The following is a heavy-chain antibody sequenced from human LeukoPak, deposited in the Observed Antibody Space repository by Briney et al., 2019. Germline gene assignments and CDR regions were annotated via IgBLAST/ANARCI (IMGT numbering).Heavy chain of an antibody. Sequence: PGGSLILSCAASGFTFSGYAMNWVRQAPGRGLEWVSTIGGSVSDTHYADSVKGRFTISRDNSKNTLFLQMNSLRVEDTALYYCAKHYASGSRWFDPWGQGTLVTVSS. J-gene: IGHJ5*02. CDR1: GFTFSGYA. D-gene: IGHD3-10*01. CDR3: AKHYASGSRWFDP. V-gene: IGHV3-23*01. CDR2: IGGSVSDT.